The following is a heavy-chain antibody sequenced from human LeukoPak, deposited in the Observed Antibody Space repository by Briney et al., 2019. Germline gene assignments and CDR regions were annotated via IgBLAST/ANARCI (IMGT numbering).Heavy chain of an antibody. CDR2: LCYTGNT. Sequence: PSETLSLTCTVSGASISSYCWGWIRQPPGKGLEWIGNLCYTGNTYYNPSLNSRVTILVDISKNQFSLNLSSVTAADTAIYYCARRRGYSSYSDWGQGTLVTVSS. D-gene: IGHD3-3*01. J-gene: IGHJ4*02. V-gene: IGHV4-39*01. CDR1: GASISSYC. CDR3: ARRRGYSSYSD.